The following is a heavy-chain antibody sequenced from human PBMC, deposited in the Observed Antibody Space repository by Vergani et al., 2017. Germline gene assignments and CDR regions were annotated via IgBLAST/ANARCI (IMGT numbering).Heavy chain of an antibody. CDR3: ARVLRLLYSLVNP. V-gene: IGHV3-33*01. CDR2: IWYDGNNQ. Sequence: VQLVESGGGVVQPGGSLRLSCAASGFTFNQYGMHWVRQAPGKGVEWVAVIWYDGNNQQYADSVKGRFTISRDNSKSTMYLQMNSLRDEDTGVYYCARVLRLLYSLVNPWGQGTLVTVSS. D-gene: IGHD5-12*01. CDR1: GFTFNQYG. J-gene: IGHJ5*02.